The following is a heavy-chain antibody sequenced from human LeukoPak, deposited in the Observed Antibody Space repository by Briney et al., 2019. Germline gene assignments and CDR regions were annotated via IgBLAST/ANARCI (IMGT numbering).Heavy chain of an antibody. Sequence: ASVKVSCKASGYTFTSYDINWVRQATGQGLEWMGWMNPNSGNTGYAQKFQGRVTMTRNTSISTAYMELSSLRSEDTAVYYCARSMGATTRYSSGRTHYWGQGTLVTVSS. CDR1: GYTFTSYD. J-gene: IGHJ4*02. CDR3: ARSMGATTRYSSGRTHY. V-gene: IGHV1-8*01. D-gene: IGHD6-19*01. CDR2: MNPNSGNT.